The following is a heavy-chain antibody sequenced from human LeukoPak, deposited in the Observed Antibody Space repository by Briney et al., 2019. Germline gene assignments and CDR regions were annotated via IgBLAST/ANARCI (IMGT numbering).Heavy chain of an antibody. J-gene: IGHJ4*02. CDR1: GYSFTSYG. D-gene: IGHD3-16*01. V-gene: IGHV1-18*01. CDR2: ISAYNGYKGNT. Sequence: ASVKVSCKASGYSFTSYGISWVRQAPGQGLEWVGWISAYNGYKGNTNYAQKLQGRVTMTTDTSTSTAYMELRSLRSDDTAVYYCARYYDYVWDTNDRLVTRCDYWGQGTLVTVSS. CDR3: ARYYDYVWDTNDRLVTRCDY.